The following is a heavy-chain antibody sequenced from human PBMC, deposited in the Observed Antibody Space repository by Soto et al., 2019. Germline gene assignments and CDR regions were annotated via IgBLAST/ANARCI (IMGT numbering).Heavy chain of an antibody. Sequence: GGSLRLSCAASGFTFSSYAMSWVRQAPGKGLEWVSAISGSGGSTYYADSVKGRFTISRDNSKNTLDLQMNSLRAEDTAVYYCAKDQVLRFVEWLHHMDVWGKGTTVTVSS. V-gene: IGHV3-23*01. CDR1: GFTFSSYA. D-gene: IGHD3-3*01. CDR3: AKDQVLRFVEWLHHMDV. CDR2: ISGSGGST. J-gene: IGHJ6*03.